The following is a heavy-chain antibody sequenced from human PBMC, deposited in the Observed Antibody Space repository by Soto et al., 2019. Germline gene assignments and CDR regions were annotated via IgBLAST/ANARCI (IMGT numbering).Heavy chain of an antibody. CDR2: INHSGST. V-gene: IGHV4-34*01. CDR3: ARARAAGFRYFDY. CDR1: GGSFSGYY. Sequence: PSETLSLTCAVYGGSFSGYYWSWIRQPPGKGLEWIGEINHSGSTNYNPSLKSRVTISVDTSKNQFSLKLSSVTAADTAVYYCARARAAGFRYFDYWGQGTLVPSPQ. D-gene: IGHD6-13*01. J-gene: IGHJ4*02.